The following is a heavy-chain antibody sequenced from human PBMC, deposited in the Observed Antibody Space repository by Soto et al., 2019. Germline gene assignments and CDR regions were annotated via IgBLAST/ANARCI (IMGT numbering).Heavy chain of an antibody. Sequence: PGGSLRLSCTTSGFKFGDYGMSWLRQAPGKGLEWVGLIRRKAYGGTTEYAASVKGRFFISRDDSKGIVYLEINSLRIDDTGVYYCSRPGWLGGTAFDHWGQGTLVTVSS. CDR2: IRRKAYGGTT. V-gene: IGHV3-49*03. J-gene: IGHJ4*02. CDR1: GFKFGDYG. CDR3: SRPGWLGGTAFDH. D-gene: IGHD1-1*01.